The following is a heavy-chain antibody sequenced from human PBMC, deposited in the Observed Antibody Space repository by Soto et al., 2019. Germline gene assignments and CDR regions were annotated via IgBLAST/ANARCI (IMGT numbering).Heavy chain of an antibody. V-gene: IGHV3-30-3*01. CDR1: GLTLRTYV. Sequence: QVHLVESGGGVVQPGRSLRLSCAASGLTLRTYVLHWVRQVPGKGLEWVASISDVGTNQNYADSVKGRFTISRDNSRHTLYLELNSLRIDDTAMYYCAGDSTRWRQTNRASVDYLDYWGQGTLVSVSS. D-gene: IGHD4-17*01. CDR2: ISDVGTNQ. CDR3: AGDSTRWRQTNRASVDYLDY. J-gene: IGHJ4*02.